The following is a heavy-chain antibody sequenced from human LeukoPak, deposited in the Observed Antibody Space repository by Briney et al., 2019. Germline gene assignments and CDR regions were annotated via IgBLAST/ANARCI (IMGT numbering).Heavy chain of an antibody. CDR2: ISGSGGST. CDR1: GFTFSSYS. J-gene: IGHJ5*02. Sequence: PGGSLRLSCAASGFTFSSYSMNWVRQAPGKELEWVSAISGSGGSTYYADSVKGRFTISRDNSKNTLYLQMNSLRAEDTAVYYCAKVPIAAAGPNWFDPWGQGTLVTVSS. CDR3: AKVPIAAAGPNWFDP. D-gene: IGHD6-13*01. V-gene: IGHV3-23*01.